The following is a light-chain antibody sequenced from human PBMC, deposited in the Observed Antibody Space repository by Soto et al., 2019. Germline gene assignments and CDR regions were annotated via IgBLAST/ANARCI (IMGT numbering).Light chain of an antibody. V-gene: IGKV3-11*01. CDR2: DAS. Sequence: EIVLTQPPATLSLSPGERATLSCRASQSVSSYLAWYQQKPGQAPRLLIYDASNRATGIPARFSGSGSGTDSPLTTSSLELEVFAVYNGKQRSTWPFPLISGGGTRVDIK. CDR3: KQRSTWPFPLI. CDR1: QSVSSY. J-gene: IGKJ4*01.